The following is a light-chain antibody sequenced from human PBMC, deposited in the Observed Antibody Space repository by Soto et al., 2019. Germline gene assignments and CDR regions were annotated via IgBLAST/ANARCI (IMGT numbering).Light chain of an antibody. J-gene: IGKJ2*01. V-gene: IGKV1-39*01. CDR3: QQSYNTPT. Sequence: DIQMTHSPSSLSASVGDRVTITCRASQTIVKYLNWYQQRPGKAPKLLIYSASSLQSGVPSRFSGSGSGTDFTLTISSLQFEDFATYYCQQSYNTPTFGQGTKLEIK. CDR1: QTIVKY. CDR2: SAS.